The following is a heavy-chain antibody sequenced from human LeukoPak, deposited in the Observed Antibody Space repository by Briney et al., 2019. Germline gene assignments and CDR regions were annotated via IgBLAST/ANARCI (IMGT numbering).Heavy chain of an antibody. J-gene: IGHJ4*02. V-gene: IGHV3-48*03. CDR3: EGHSSGWTDY. Sequence: GGSLRLSCAASGFTFSSYEMNWVRQAPGKGLEWVSYISSSGSTIYYADSVKGRFTISRDNAKNSLYLQMNSLRAEDTAVYFCEGHSSGWTDYWGQGTLVTVSS. CDR1: GFTFSSYE. CDR2: ISSSGSTI. D-gene: IGHD6-19*01.